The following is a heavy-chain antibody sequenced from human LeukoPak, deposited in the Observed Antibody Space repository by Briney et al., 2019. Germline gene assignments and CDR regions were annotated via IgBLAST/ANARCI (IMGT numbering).Heavy chain of an antibody. J-gene: IGHJ4*02. V-gene: IGHV4-34*01. CDR2: INHSGST. Sequence: PSETLSLTCTVSGGSFSGYYWSWIRQPPGKGLEWIGEINHSGSTNYNPSLKSRVTISVDTSKNQFSLKLSSVTAADTAVYYCARGHATYDFWSGYYGGLDYWGQGTLVTVSS. CDR3: ARGHATYDFWSGYYGGLDY. CDR1: GGSFSGYY. D-gene: IGHD3-3*01.